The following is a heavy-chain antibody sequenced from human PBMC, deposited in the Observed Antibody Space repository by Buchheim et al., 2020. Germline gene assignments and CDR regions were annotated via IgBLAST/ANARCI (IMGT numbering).Heavy chain of an antibody. D-gene: IGHD3-22*01. Sequence: EVQLVESGGGLVQPGGSLRLSCAASGFTVSSNYMSWVRQAPGKGLEWVSVIYSGGSTYCADSVKGRFTISRDNSKNTLYLQMNSLRAEDTAVYYCARERLDYYDSSGYYYSYYFDYWGQGTL. CDR3: ARERLDYYDSSGYYYSYYFDY. CDR1: GFTVSSNY. CDR2: IYSGGST. J-gene: IGHJ4*02. V-gene: IGHV3-66*01.